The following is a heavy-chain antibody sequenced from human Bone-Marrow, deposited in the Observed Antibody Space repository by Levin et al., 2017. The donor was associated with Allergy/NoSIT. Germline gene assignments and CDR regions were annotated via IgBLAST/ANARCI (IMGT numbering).Heavy chain of an antibody. CDR3: ATDATSGWTPLDH. D-gene: IGHD6-19*01. CDR1: GYRLSEIS. J-gene: IGHJ4*02. CDR2: FDREEGES. V-gene: IGHV1-24*01. Sequence: GESLKISCRISGYRLSEISLHWVRQAPGKGLEWMGGFDREEGESIYAQTFEGRVTMTEDTSTDTAYMEMTSLTFDDTAVYYCATDATSGWTPLDHWGQGTLVTVSS.